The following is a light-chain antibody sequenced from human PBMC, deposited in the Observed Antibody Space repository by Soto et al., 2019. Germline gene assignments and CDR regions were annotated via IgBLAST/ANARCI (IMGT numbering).Light chain of an antibody. CDR1: SGSIASNY. Sequence: NFMLTQPHSVSESPGKTVTISCTRSSGSIASNYAQWYQQRPGSAPTTVIYEDNQRPSGVPDRFSGSIDSSSNSASLTISGLKTEDEADYYCQSYDSSTVVFGGGTKLTVL. V-gene: IGLV6-57*03. J-gene: IGLJ2*01. CDR2: EDN. CDR3: QSYDSSTVV.